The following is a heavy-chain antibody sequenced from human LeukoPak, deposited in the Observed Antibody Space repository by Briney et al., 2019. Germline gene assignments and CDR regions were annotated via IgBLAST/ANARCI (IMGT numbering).Heavy chain of an antibody. Sequence: SETLSLTCTVSGGSISSSSYYWGWIRQPPGKGLEWIGSIYYSGSTYYNPSLKSRVSISVDTSTNEVSLRLTSVAAADTAVYFCARAPRQSSYYDSWGQGTLVIISS. CDR2: IYYSGST. D-gene: IGHD3-10*01. CDR3: ARAPRQSSYYDS. CDR1: GGSISSSSYY. J-gene: IGHJ5*01. V-gene: IGHV4-39*07.